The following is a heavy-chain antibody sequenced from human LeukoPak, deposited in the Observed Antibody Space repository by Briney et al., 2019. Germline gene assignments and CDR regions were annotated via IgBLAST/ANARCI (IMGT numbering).Heavy chain of an antibody. Sequence: GGSLRLSCAVSGITFDEYAMYWVRQAPGKGLEWVSGISWNGGSIGYAGSVKGRFTISRDNAKNSLYLQMSSLRPEDTALYYCAKDIRGYYYYGMDVWGQGTTVIVSS. CDR3: AKDIRGYYYYGMDV. J-gene: IGHJ6*02. CDR2: ISWNGGSI. V-gene: IGHV3-9*01. CDR1: GITFDEYA.